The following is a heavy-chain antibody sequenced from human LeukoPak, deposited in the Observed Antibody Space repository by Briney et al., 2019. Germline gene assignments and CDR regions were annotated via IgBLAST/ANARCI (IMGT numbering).Heavy chain of an antibody. V-gene: IGHV1-2*02. D-gene: IGHD3-10*01. J-gene: IGHJ5*02. Sequence: ASVKVSCKASGYTFTDYYMHWVRQAPGQGLEWMGWINPNSGGTNYAQKFQGRVTMTRDTSISTAYMELSRLRSDDTAVYYCAREDGGPSWFDPWGQGTLVTVSS. CDR1: GYTFTDYY. CDR3: AREDGGPSWFDP. CDR2: INPNSGGT.